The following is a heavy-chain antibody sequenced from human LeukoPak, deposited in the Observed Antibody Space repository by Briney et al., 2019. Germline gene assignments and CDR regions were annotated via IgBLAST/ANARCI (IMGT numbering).Heavy chain of an antibody. CDR2: INPNNGGT. V-gene: IGHV1-2*02. CDR1: GYTFTDYY. J-gene: IGHJ4*02. CDR3: ARGLYIAARPDY. D-gene: IGHD6-6*01. Sequence: GASVKVSCKASGYTFTDYYIHWVRQAPGQGLEWMGWINPNNGGTNYAQRFQGRVTMTRDTSINTAYMELSRLRSDDTAVYYCARGLYIAARPDYWGQGTLVTVSS.